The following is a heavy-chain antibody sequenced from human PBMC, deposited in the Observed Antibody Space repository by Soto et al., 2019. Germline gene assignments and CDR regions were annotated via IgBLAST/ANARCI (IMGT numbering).Heavy chain of an antibody. Sequence: QVQLQESGPGLVKPSGTLSLTCAVFGGSISNSNWWTWVRQPPGKGLDWIWEIFHSGSTNYYSSLMGRVTISVDKANSQFSLKLSTVTAADTAVYYCAHRPIVGAAIWGQGTRVTVSS. V-gene: IGHV4-4*02. CDR2: IFHSGST. D-gene: IGHD1-26*01. J-gene: IGHJ4*02. CDR3: AHRPIVGAAI. CDR1: GGSISNSNW.